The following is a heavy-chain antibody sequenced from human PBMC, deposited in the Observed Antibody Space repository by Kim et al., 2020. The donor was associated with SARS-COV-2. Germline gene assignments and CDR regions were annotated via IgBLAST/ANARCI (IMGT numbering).Heavy chain of an antibody. CDR2: ISYDGSNK. CDR1: GFTFSSYA. CDR3: AREQRRYSSGWGDLGY. V-gene: IGHV3-30*04. D-gene: IGHD6-19*01. J-gene: IGHJ4*02. Sequence: GGSLRLSCAASGFTFSSYAMHWVRQAPGKGLEWVAVISYDGSNKYYADSVKGRFTISRDNSKNTLYLQMNSLRAEDTAVYYCAREQRRYSSGWGDLGYWGQGTLVTVSS.